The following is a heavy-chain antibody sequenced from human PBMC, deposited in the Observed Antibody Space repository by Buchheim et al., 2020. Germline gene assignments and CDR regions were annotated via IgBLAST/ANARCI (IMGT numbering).Heavy chain of an antibody. CDR1: GFSFSNYR. Sequence: VQLVESGGDVVQPGRSLRLSCAASGFSFSNYRMHWVRQAPGKGLEWVSIISYDGGSEYYADFVKGRFTISKDNSKKTLYLQMNSLRPEDTAVYYCARDMNSGSYVFDYWGQGTL. V-gene: IGHV3-30*03. J-gene: IGHJ4*02. CDR3: ARDMNSGSYVFDY. D-gene: IGHD5-12*01. CDR2: ISYDGGSE.